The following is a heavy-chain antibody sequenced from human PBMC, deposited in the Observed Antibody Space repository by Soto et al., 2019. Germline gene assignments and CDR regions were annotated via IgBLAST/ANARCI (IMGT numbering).Heavy chain of an antibody. Sequence: ETLSLTCAVYGGSFSGYYWSWIRQPPGKGLEWIGEINHSGSTNYNPSLKSRVTISVDTSKNQFSLKLSSVTAADTAVYYCARVPYYDFWSGYYSSYYYYGMDVWGQGTTVTVSS. V-gene: IGHV4-34*01. CDR1: GGSFSGYY. D-gene: IGHD3-3*01. CDR2: INHSGST. J-gene: IGHJ6*02. CDR3: ARVPYYDFWSGYYSSYYYYGMDV.